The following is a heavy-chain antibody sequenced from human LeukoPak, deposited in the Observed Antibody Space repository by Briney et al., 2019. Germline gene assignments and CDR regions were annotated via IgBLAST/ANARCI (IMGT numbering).Heavy chain of an antibody. V-gene: IGHV4-39*07. CDR1: GGSINYYY. J-gene: IGHJ4*02. CDR2: IYYSGST. Sequence: SETLSLTCTVSGGSINYYYWGWIRQPPGKGLEWIGSIYYSGSTYYNPSLKSRVTISVDTSKNQFSLKLSSVTAADTAVYYCARVKSSSEVVVYWGQGTLVTVSS. D-gene: IGHD6-6*01. CDR3: ARVKSSSEVVVY.